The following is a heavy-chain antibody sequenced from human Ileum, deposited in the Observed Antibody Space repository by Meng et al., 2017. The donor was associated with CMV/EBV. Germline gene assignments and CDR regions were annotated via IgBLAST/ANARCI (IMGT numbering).Heavy chain of an antibody. CDR3: ARDYEGAGDH. D-gene: IGHD1-26*01. Sequence: SGDGFGFTITEKYRDWVRQAKGKGWEWVGRIRNKASSYSTEDAAAVKGRRTISRDDSKNSVYVQMNSLETGDTGVYYCARDYEGAGDHWGQGTLVTVSS. J-gene: IGHJ4*02. CDR1: GFTITEKY. CDR2: IRNKASSYST. V-gene: IGHV3-72*01.